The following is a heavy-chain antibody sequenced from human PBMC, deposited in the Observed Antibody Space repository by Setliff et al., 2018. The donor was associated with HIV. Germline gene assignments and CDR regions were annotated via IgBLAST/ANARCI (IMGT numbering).Heavy chain of an antibody. CDR2: IYTSGST. V-gene: IGHV4-4*08. D-gene: IGHD4-17*01. Sequence: SETLSLTCTVSGGSISSYSWSWIRQPPGKGLEWIGYIYTSGSTNYNPSLKSRVTISIDTSKSQFSLKLSSVTAADTAAYYCARDKGDYGADYWGQGTLVTVSS. CDR1: GGSISSYS. J-gene: IGHJ4*02. CDR3: ARDKGDYGADY.